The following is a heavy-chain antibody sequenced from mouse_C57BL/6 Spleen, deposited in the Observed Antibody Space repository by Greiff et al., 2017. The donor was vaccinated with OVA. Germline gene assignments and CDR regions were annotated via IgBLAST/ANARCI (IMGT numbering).Heavy chain of an antibody. V-gene: IGHV5-4*03. D-gene: IGHD1-1*01. CDR2: ISDGGSYT. CDR1: GFTFSSYA. Sequence: VMLVASGGGLVKPGGSLKLSCAASGFTFSSYAMSWVRQTPEKKLEWVATISDGGSYTYYPDNVKGRFTIARDNAKNNLYLHMSHLKSEDTAMYYCARAYGSSYIDYWGKGTTLTVSS. J-gene: IGHJ2*01. CDR3: ARAYGSSYIDY.